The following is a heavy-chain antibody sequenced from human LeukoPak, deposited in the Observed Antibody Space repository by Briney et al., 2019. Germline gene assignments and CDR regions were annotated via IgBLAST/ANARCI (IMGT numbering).Heavy chain of an antibody. CDR1: GYTFTNYG. D-gene: IGHD2-21*02. CDR2: ISTNIGNT. J-gene: IGHJ4*02. Sequence: GASVKVSCKASGYTFTNYGISWMRQAPGQGLEWMGWISTNIGNTNYGQKFQGRVTMTTDTSTTTAYMELRGLRSDDTAVYYCARDLIVTGLGGYWGREPWSPSPQ. V-gene: IGHV1-18*01. CDR3: ARDLIVTGLGGY.